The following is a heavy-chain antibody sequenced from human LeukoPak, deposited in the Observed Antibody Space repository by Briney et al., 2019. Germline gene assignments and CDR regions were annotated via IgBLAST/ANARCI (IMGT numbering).Heavy chain of an antibody. Sequence: SQTLSLTCTVSGGSISSGGYYWSWIRQPPGKGLEWIGYIYHSGSTYYNPSLKSRVTISVDRSKNQFSLKLSSVTAADTAVYYCARGDIVVVPAAIQGWFDPWGQGTLVTVSS. CDR2: IYHSGST. CDR3: ARGDIVVVPAAIQGWFDP. D-gene: IGHD2-2*02. J-gene: IGHJ5*02. V-gene: IGHV4-30-2*01. CDR1: GGSISSGGYY.